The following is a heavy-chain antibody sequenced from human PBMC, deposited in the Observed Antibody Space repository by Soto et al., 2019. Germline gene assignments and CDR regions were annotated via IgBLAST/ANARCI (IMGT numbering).Heavy chain of an antibody. Sequence: PGGSLRLSCAASGFTFSSYGMHWVRQAPGKGLEWVAVIWYDGSNKYYADSVKGRFTISRDNSKNTLYLQMNSLRAEDTAVYYCARDNEQWLALDYWGQGTLVTVSS. D-gene: IGHD6-19*01. J-gene: IGHJ4*02. CDR2: IWYDGSNK. V-gene: IGHV3-33*01. CDR1: GFTFSSYG. CDR3: ARDNEQWLALDY.